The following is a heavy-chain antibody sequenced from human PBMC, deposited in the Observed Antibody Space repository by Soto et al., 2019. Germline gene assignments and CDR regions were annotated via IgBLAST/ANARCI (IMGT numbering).Heavy chain of an antibody. J-gene: IGHJ4*02. Sequence: QVQLVQSGAEVKKPGSSVKVSCKASGGTFSSYTISWVRQAPGQGLEWMGRIIPILGIANYAQKFQGRVTITADKSPSTAYMELSSLRSEDTAVYYCASSVVVVAATVYYLGEGTLVTVSS. CDR1: GGTFSSYT. CDR2: IIPILGIA. D-gene: IGHD2-15*01. CDR3: ASSVVVVAATVYY. V-gene: IGHV1-69*02.